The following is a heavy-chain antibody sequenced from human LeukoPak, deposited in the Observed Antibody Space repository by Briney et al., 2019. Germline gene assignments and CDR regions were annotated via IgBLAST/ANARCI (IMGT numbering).Heavy chain of an antibody. J-gene: IGHJ4*02. V-gene: IGHV2-70*04. D-gene: IGHD3-10*01. CDR2: IDWDADK. CDR1: GFSLSTSGMR. CDR3: AREELSGGIDY. Sequence: SGPALVKPTQTLTLTCTFSGFSLSTSGMRVSWIRQPPGKALEWLARIDWDADKFYSTSLKTRLTISKDTSKNQVVLTMTNMDPVDTATYYCAREELSGGIDYWGQGTLVTVSS.